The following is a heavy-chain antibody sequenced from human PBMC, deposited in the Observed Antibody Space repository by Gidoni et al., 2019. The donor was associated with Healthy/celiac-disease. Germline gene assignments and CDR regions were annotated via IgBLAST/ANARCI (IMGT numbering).Heavy chain of an antibody. J-gene: IGHJ3*02. CDR2: INSDGSST. CDR3: ARGCSSTSCYAVDDAFDI. Sequence: VQLVESGGGLVQPGGSLRLSCAASGFTFSSYWMHWVRQAPGKGLVWVSRINSDGSSTSYADSVKGRFTISRDNAKNTLYLQMNSLRAEDTAVYYCARGCSSTSCYAVDDAFDIWGQGTMVTVSS. D-gene: IGHD2-2*01. V-gene: IGHV3-74*01. CDR1: GFTFSSYW.